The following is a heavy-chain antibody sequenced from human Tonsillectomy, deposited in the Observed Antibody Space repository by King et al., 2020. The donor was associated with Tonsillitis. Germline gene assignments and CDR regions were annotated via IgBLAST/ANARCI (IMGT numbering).Heavy chain of an antibody. CDR1: GGTFSNYA. Sequence: VQLVESGAEVKKPGSSVKVSCKASGGTFSNYAISWVRQAPGQGLEWMGMIIPIVDIANYAQKFQDRVTITADKSTSTAYMELSSLRSEDTAVYYCASGSYVWGSYRYDYWGRGTLVTVSS. CDR3: ASGSYVWGSYRYDY. V-gene: IGHV1-69*09. J-gene: IGHJ4*02. CDR2: IIPIVDIA. D-gene: IGHD3-16*02.